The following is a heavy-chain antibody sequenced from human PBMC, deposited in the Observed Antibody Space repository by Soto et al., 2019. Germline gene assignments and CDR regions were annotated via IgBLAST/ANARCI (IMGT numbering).Heavy chain of an antibody. D-gene: IGHD2-2*01. J-gene: IGHJ6*02. V-gene: IGHV1-69*06. Sequence: SVKVSCKASGCTFSSYAISWVRQAPGQGLEWMGGIIPIFGTANYAQKFQGRVTITADKSTSTAYMELSSLRSEDTAVYYCARNLDCSSTSCYDTRPLYYGMDVWGQGTTVTVSS. CDR3: ARNLDCSSTSCYDTRPLYYGMDV. CDR2: IIPIFGTA. CDR1: GCTFSSYA.